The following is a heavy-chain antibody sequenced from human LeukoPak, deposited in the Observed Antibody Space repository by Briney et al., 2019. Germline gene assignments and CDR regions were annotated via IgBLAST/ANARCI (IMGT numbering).Heavy chain of an antibody. Sequence: GESLKISCKGSGYSFTNSWIGWVRQMPGKGLELMGIIYPGDSNTTYSPSFQGQVTISADKSISTAYLQWSSLKASDTAMYYCARQYSSSWSAYYYYYMDVWGKGTTVTVSS. CDR2: IYPGDSNT. CDR1: GYSFTNSW. J-gene: IGHJ6*03. D-gene: IGHD6-13*01. V-gene: IGHV5-51*01. CDR3: ARQYSSSWSAYYYYYMDV.